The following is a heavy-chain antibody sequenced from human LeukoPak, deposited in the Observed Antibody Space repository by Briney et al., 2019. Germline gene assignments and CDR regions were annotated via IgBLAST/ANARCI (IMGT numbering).Heavy chain of an antibody. D-gene: IGHD3-22*01. Sequence: GVSLRLSCAASGFTFNIYGMSWVRQAPGKRLEGASSVCGGNDIHYADSVKGRFTGFRDDAKSTVYLQMNSLKAEDTAIYFCAKDATPMNSIWDHFDYWGQGTLVTVSS. V-gene: IGHV3-23*01. CDR2: VCGGNDI. CDR1: GFTFNIYG. J-gene: IGHJ4*02. CDR3: AKDATPMNSIWDHFDY.